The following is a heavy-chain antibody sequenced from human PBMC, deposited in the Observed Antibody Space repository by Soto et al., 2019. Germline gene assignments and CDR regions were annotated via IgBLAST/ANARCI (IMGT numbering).Heavy chain of an antibody. J-gene: IGHJ5*02. CDR1: GFSLSTSGVG. CDR3: AHRALYYDFWSGYSYNWFDP. V-gene: IGHV2-5*02. CDR2: IYWDDDK. D-gene: IGHD3-3*01. Sequence: SGPTLVNPTHTLTLTCTFSGFSLSTSGVGVGWIRQPPGKALEWLALIYWDDDKRYSPPLKSRLTITKDTSKNQVVLTMTNMDPVDTATYYCAHRALYYDFWSGYSYNWFDPWGQGTLVTVSS.